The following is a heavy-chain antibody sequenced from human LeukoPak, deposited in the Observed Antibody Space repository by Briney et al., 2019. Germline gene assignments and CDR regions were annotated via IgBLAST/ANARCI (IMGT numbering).Heavy chain of an antibody. CDR2: IYYSGST. V-gene: IGHV4-39*01. CDR3: ARSYSSSSYYYYYYMDV. CDR1: GGSISSSSYY. Sequence: SETLSLTCTVSGGSISSSSYYWGWIRQPPGKGLEWIGNIYYSGSTYYNPSLKSRVTISVDTSKNQFSLKLSSVTAADTAVYYCARSYSSSSYYYYYYMDVWGKGTTVTVSS. D-gene: IGHD6-6*01. J-gene: IGHJ6*03.